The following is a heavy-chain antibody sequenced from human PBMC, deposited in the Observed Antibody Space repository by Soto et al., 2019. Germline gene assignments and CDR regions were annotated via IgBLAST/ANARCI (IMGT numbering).Heavy chain of an antibody. D-gene: IGHD6-6*01. CDR2: INAHSGGT. CDR1: GFSFTGYY. J-gene: IGHJ5*02. Sequence: QVQLVQSGAAVQKPGASVKVSCKASGFSFTGYYIHWLRQAPGQGLEWMGWINAHSGGTEYAQKFQGRVTLTRDTSIATAYLTLTSLTSDDTALYYCAKDLTRQLAYWLDPWGQGTQVTVSS. V-gene: IGHV1-2*02. CDR3: AKDLTRQLAYWLDP.